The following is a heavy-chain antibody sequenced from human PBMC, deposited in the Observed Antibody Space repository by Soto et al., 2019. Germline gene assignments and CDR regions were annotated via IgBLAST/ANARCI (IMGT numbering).Heavy chain of an antibody. D-gene: IGHD4-17*01. CDR2: IDSSGST. J-gene: IGHJ5*01. CDR1: GDSVSSNNNY. Sequence: KTSETLSLTCTVSGDSVSSNNNYWGWIRQPPGKGLEWIGRIDSSGSTSHNPSLKSRLTISVETSKNRFSLKLSSVTAADPAVYICARQSLAYADYGWFDHGDQGTLVAVSS. V-gene: IGHV4-39*01. CDR3: ARQSLAYADYGWFDH.